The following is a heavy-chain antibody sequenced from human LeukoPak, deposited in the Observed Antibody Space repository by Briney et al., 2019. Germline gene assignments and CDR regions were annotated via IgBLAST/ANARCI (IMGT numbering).Heavy chain of an antibody. Sequence: SETLSLTCTVSGGSISSHYWSWIRQPPGKGLEWSGYIYYSGSTNYNPSLKSRVTISVDTSKNQFSLKLSSVTAADTAVYYCARALFSGLDYGSGSYLPYYFDYWGQGTLVTVSS. CDR2: IYYSGST. CDR3: ARALFSGLDYGSGSYLPYYFDY. J-gene: IGHJ4*02. CDR1: GGSISSHY. D-gene: IGHD3-10*01. V-gene: IGHV4-59*11.